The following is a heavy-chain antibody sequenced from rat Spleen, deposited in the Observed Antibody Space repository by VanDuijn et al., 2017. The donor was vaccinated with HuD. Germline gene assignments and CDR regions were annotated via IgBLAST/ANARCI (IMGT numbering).Heavy chain of an antibody. J-gene: IGHJ3*01. CDR2: INKDSRTI. Sequence: EVKLVESGGGLVQPGRSLKLSCAASGFNFKDYWMGWVRQAPGKGLEWIGEINKDSRTIKYTPSLKDKITISRDNAQNTMYLQMDSLRSEDTATYYCTTHYDGSYPFTYWGQGTLVTVSS. D-gene: IGHD1-12*02. V-gene: IGHV4-2*01. CDR3: TTHYDGSYPFTY. CDR1: GFNFKDYW.